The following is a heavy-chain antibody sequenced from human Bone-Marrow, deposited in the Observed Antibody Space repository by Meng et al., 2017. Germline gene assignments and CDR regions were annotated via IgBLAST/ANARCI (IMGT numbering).Heavy chain of an antibody. CDR2: ISAYNGNT. J-gene: IGHJ3*02. Sequence: ASVKVSCKASGYTFTSYGISWVRQAPGQGLEWMGWISAYNGNTNYAQKLQGRVTMTTDTATSTAYMELRSLRSDETAVYYCAKRVTLGWKQQGGDAFDIWGQGTMVTVSS. D-gene: IGHD2-15*01. V-gene: IGHV1-18*01. CDR3: AKRVTLGWKQQGGDAFDI. CDR1: GYTFTSYG.